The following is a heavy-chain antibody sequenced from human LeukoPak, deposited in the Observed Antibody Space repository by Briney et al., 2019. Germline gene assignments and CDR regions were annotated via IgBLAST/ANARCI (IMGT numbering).Heavy chain of an antibody. D-gene: IGHD6-13*01. CDR2: ISYDGSNK. V-gene: IGHV3-30-3*01. J-gene: IGHJ4*02. CDR3: ARPPNIAAAGQD. CDR1: GFTFNSYT. Sequence: QSGGSLRLSCAASGFTFNSYTIHWVRQAPGKGLEWVAVISYDGSNKYYADSVKGRFTISRDNSKNTLYLQMNSLRAEDTAVYYCARPPNIAAAGQDWGQGTLVTVSS.